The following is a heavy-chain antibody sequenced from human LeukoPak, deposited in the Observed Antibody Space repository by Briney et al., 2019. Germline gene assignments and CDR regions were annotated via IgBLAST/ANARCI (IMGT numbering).Heavy chain of an antibody. CDR1: GGTFSSYA. V-gene: IGHV1-69*01. Sequence: SVKVSCKASGGTFSSYAISWVRQAPGQGLEWMGGIIPIFGTANYAQKFQGRVTITADESTSTAYMELSSLRSEDTAVYYCATYQWELLLYYYFDYWGQGTLVTVSS. CDR3: ATYQWELLLYYYFDY. J-gene: IGHJ4*02. D-gene: IGHD1-26*01. CDR2: IIPIFGTA.